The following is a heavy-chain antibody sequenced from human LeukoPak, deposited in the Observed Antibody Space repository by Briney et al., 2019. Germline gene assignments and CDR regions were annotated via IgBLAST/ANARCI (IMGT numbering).Heavy chain of an antibody. J-gene: IGHJ5*02. CDR1: GGTFSSYA. CDR3: ARTVAVAGTGWFDP. D-gene: IGHD6-19*01. V-gene: IGHV1-69*13. CDR2: IIPIFGTA. Sequence: LVKVSCKASGGTFSSYAISRVRQAPGQGLERMGGIIPIFGTANYAQKFQGRVTITADESTSTAYMELSSLRSEDTAVYYCARTVAVAGTGWFDPWGQGTLVTVSS.